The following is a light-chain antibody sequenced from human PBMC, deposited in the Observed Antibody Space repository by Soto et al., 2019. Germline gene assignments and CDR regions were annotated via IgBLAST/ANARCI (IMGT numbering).Light chain of an antibody. CDR2: EVS. V-gene: IGLV2-14*01. CDR1: SSDVGGYNY. Sequence: QSALTQPASVSGSPGQSITISCTGTSSDVGGYNYVSWYQQHPGKAPKLMIYEVSYRPSGVSNRFSGSKSGNTASLTISGLQAEGEADYHCSSYTSSRTLVFGGGTKLTVL. CDR3: SSYTSSRTLV. J-gene: IGLJ2*01.